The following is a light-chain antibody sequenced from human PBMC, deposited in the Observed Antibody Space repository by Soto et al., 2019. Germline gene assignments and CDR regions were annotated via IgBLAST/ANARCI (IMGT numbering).Light chain of an antibody. Sequence: EVVLTQSPGTLSLSPGERATLSCRASENVSNNYLAWYQQKPGQAPRLLIVGSSDRAAGIPDRFSGSVSGTDFSVTISRLEPGDFAVYYCQQYGSSPPYTFGQGTKLEIK. CDR3: QQYGSSPPYT. V-gene: IGKV3-20*01. CDR1: ENVSNNY. CDR2: GSS. J-gene: IGKJ2*01.